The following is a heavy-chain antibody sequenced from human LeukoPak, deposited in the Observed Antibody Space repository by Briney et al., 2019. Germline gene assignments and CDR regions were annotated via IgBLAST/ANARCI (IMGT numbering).Heavy chain of an antibody. Sequence: SGGSLRLSCAASGFTFSNYAIHWVRQAPGKGLEWVALISYDGSYKSYADSVKGRFTISRDNAKNSLYLQMNSLRAEDTAVYYCARAEGSGSYYPFNDVPYFDYWGQGTLVTVSS. CDR1: GFTFSNYA. J-gene: IGHJ4*02. CDR3: ARAEGSGSYYPFNDVPYFDY. CDR2: ISYDGSYK. D-gene: IGHD3-10*01. V-gene: IGHV3-30*04.